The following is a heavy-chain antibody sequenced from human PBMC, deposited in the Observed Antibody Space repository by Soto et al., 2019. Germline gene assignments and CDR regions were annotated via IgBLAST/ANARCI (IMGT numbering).Heavy chain of an antibody. CDR1: GFTFDDYG. CDR2: ISFSGNTI. CDR3: ARRLDPLQYSDY. Sequence: VQLVESGGGLVQPGGSLRLSCAASGFTFDDYGMNWVRQAPGKRPEWVSFISFSGNTIYYADSVRGRFTISRDNAKSTLFLQMNSLRDDDTATYYCARRLDPLQYSDYWGRGTLVTVSS. J-gene: IGHJ4*02. D-gene: IGHD5-18*01. V-gene: IGHV3-48*02.